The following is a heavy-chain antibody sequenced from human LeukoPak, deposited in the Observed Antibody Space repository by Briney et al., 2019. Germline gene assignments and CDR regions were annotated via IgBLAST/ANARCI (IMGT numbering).Heavy chain of an antibody. CDR2: ISGSGGST. CDR3: AKTRMSLLLWFGELFYS. D-gene: IGHD3-10*01. CDR1: GFTFSSYA. J-gene: IGHJ4*02. Sequence: GGSLRLSCAASGFTFSSYAMSWVRQAPGKGLEWVSAISGSGGSTYYADSVKGRFAISRDNSKNTLYLQMNSLGAEDTAGYYCAKTRMSLLLWFGELFYSWGQGTLVTVSS. V-gene: IGHV3-23*01.